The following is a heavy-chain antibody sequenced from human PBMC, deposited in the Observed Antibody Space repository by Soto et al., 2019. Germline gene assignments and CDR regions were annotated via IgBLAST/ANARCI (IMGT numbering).Heavy chain of an antibody. J-gene: IGHJ6*02. CDR2: MNPNSGNT. D-gene: IGHD6-13*01. CDR3: ARGHSSSWYRVYYYYGMDV. CDR1: GYTFTSYD. V-gene: IGHV1-8*01. Sequence: AAVKVSCKASGYTFTSYDINWVRQATGQGLEWMGWMNPNSGNTGYAQKFQGRVTMTRNTSISTAYMELSSLRSEDTAVYYCARGHSSSWYRVYYYYGMDVWGQGPTVTVSS.